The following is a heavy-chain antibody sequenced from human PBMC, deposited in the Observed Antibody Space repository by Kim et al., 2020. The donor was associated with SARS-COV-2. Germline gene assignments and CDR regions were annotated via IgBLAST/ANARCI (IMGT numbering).Heavy chain of an antibody. CDR3: TTAEKLFLEWLLSPNWFDP. Sequence: GGSLRLSCAASGFTFSNAWMSWVRQAPGKGLEWVGRIKSKTDGGTTDYAAPVKGRFTISRDDSKNTLYLQMNSLKTEDTAVYYCTTAEKLFLEWLLSPNWFDPWGQGTLVTVSS. D-gene: IGHD3-3*01. CDR2: IKSKTDGGTT. CDR1: GFTFSNAW. J-gene: IGHJ5*02. V-gene: IGHV3-15*01.